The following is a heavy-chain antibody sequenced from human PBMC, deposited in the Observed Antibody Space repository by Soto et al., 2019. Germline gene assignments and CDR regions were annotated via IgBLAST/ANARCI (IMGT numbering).Heavy chain of an antibody. CDR2: ISWDGGST. Sequence: PGGSLRLSCAASGFTFDDYTMHWVRQAPGKGLEWVSLISWDGGSTYYADSVKGRFTISRDNSKNSLYLQMNSLRTEDTALYYCAKADWSGYNFDYWGQGTMVTVSS. D-gene: IGHD3-3*01. CDR3: AKADWSGYNFDY. V-gene: IGHV3-43*01. CDR1: GFTFDDYT. J-gene: IGHJ4*02.